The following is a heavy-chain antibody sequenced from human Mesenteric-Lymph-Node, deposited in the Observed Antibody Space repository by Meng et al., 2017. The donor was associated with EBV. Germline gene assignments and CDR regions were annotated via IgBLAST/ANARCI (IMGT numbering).Heavy chain of an antibody. CDR2: IFHSGSA. V-gene: IGHV4-4*02. CDR1: GGSITSSNW. J-gene: IGHJ4*02. D-gene: IGHD3-22*01. Sequence: HVHLHDPGPGPVKPSGALSPTCDVSGGSITSSNWWSWFRQPPGKGLEWIGEIFHSGSAKYNPSLKSRVTISVDKSKNHFSLRLSSVTAADTAVYYCVRRVVVMKEEELDHWGQGTLVTVFS. CDR3: VRRVVVMKEEELDH.